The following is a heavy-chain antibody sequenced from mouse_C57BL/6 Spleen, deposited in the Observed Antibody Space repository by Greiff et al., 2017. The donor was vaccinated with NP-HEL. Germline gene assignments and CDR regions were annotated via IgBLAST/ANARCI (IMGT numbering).Heavy chain of an antibody. Sequence: EVQLVESGGGLVQPGGSLSLSCAASGFTFTDYYMSWVRQPPGKALEWLGFIRNKANGYTTEYSASVKGRFTISRDNSQIILYLQMNALRAEDSATYYCARYLYDYDGGAYFDYWGQGTTLTVSS. CDR2: IRNKANGYTT. CDR3: ARYLYDYDGGAYFDY. CDR1: GFTFTDYY. J-gene: IGHJ2*01. D-gene: IGHD2-4*01. V-gene: IGHV7-3*01.